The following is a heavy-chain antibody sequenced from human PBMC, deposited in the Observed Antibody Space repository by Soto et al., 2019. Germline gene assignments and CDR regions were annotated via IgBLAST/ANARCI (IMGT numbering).Heavy chain of an antibody. Sequence: ASVKVSCKASGYTFSDNGISWVRQAPGQGLEWMGWISTYTGRTNYAQKFQGRVTLTTDTSTSTAYMNLRSLRPDDTAVYFCAREGTFAHNGNHLMDVWGQGTTVTVSS. CDR1: GYTFSDNG. CDR3: AREGTFAHNGNHLMDV. D-gene: IGHD1-1*01. V-gene: IGHV1-18*04. J-gene: IGHJ6*02. CDR2: ISTYTGRT.